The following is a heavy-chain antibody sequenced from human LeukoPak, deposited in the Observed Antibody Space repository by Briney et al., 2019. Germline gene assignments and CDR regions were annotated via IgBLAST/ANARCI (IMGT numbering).Heavy chain of an antibody. Sequence: PSETLSLTCAVYGGSFSGYYWSWIRQPPGKGLEWIGEINHSGSTNYNPSLKSRVTISVDTSKNQFSLKLGSVTAADTAVYYCARHRLSLGYSSSRGGWFDPWGQGTLVTVSS. CDR3: ARHRLSLGYSSSRGGWFDP. CDR1: GGSFSGYY. J-gene: IGHJ5*02. D-gene: IGHD6-13*01. CDR2: INHSGST. V-gene: IGHV4-34*01.